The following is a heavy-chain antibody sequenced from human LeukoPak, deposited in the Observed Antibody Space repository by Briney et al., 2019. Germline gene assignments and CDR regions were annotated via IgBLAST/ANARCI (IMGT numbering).Heavy chain of an antibody. D-gene: IGHD3-10*01. Sequence: GGSLRLSCAASGFSFSNYSMIWVRQAPGKGLEWFSSIDTSSSYIYYADSVKGRFTISRDNAKNSLFLQMNSLRAEDTAVYYCARGPMVRTNLFDYWGQGTLVTVSS. CDR2: IDTSSSYI. CDR1: GFSFSNYS. V-gene: IGHV3-21*01. CDR3: ARGPMVRTNLFDY. J-gene: IGHJ4*02.